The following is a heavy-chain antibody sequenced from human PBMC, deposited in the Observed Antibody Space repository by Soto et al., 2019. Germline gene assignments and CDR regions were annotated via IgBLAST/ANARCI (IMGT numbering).Heavy chain of an antibody. CDR2: ISYSGST. CDR1: GVSISSGDFY. Sequence: SDTLSLTCTVSGVSISSGDFYWSWIRQPPGKGQEWIGYISYSGSTYHNPSLKSRVTISVDKAKNQLSLKLRSVAAADTAVYFCARAQLVGNYFDSWGQGTLVTVS. CDR3: ARAQLVGNYFDS. V-gene: IGHV4-30-4*02. D-gene: IGHD2-2*01. J-gene: IGHJ4*02.